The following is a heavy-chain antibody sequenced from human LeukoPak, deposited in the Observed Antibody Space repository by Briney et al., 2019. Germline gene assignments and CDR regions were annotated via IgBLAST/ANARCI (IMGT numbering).Heavy chain of an antibody. J-gene: IGHJ6*03. Sequence: SETLSLTCTVSGGSISSGSYYWSWIRQPAGKGLEWVGRIYTSGSTNYNPSLKSRVSISVDTSKNQFSLKLSSVTAADTAVYYCARHPGLSSSSFYYYYYMDVWGKGTTVTVSS. D-gene: IGHD6-6*01. CDR3: ARHPGLSSSSFYYYYYMDV. CDR1: GGSISSGSYY. CDR2: IYTSGST. V-gene: IGHV4-61*02.